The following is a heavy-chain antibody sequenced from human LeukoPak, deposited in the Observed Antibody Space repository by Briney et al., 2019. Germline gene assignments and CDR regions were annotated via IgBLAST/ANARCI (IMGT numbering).Heavy chain of an antibody. J-gene: IGHJ4*02. CDR3: TKDSGSPVAGTFDY. Sequence: GGSLRLSCAVSGFTFDDYAMHWARQAPGKGLEWISSISGNSRSIGYADSVKGRFTISRDSAKNSLYLQMNSLRVEDTALYYCTKDSGSPVAGTFDYWGQGTLVTVSS. D-gene: IGHD6-19*01. CDR1: GFTFDDYA. V-gene: IGHV3-9*01. CDR2: ISGNSRSI.